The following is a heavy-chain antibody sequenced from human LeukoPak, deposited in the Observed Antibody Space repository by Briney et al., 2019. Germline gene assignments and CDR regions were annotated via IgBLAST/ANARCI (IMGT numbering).Heavy chain of an antibody. D-gene: IGHD4-11*01. CDR2: ISTCIGVT. CDR3: ARDSDYSGNGNGDWFDP. J-gene: IGHJ5*02. Sequence: ASVKVSCKASGFRFTSFGVSWVRQAPGQGLEWMGWISTCIGVTHYAEKFEDRVTMTIDTSTTTAYMELRSLRYDDTAVYYCARDSDYSGNGNGDWFDPWGQGTVVTVSS. CDR1: GFRFTSFG. V-gene: IGHV1-18*04.